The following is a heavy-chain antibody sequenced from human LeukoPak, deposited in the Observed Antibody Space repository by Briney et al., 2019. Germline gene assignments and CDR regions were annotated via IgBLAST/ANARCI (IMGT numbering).Heavy chain of an antibody. D-gene: IGHD3-22*01. CDR3: TTPPLYDSSGYYSDY. CDR2: IKSKTDGGTT. Sequence: GGSLRLSCAASGFTFSNAWMSWVRQAPGKGLEWVGRIKSKTDGGTTDYAAPVKGRFTISRDDSKNTLYLQMNSLKTEDTAVYYCTTPPLYDSSGYYSDYWGQGTLVTVSS. V-gene: IGHV3-15*01. J-gene: IGHJ4*02. CDR1: GFTFSNAW.